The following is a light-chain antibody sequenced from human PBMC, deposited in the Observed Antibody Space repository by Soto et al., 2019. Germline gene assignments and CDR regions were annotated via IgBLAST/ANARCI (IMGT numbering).Light chain of an antibody. J-gene: IGKJ5*01. CDR3: QQYNSYLIT. Sequence: IQMTQSPSSLYVSVGDRVTITCRACQGISSFLVCLQQKPGKAPKSRIYAASSLQSGVPSKFSGSGSGTDFTLTISSLQPEYFATYYCQQYNSYLITYGHGTLLEL. CDR2: AAS. CDR1: QGISSF. V-gene: IGKV1-16*02.